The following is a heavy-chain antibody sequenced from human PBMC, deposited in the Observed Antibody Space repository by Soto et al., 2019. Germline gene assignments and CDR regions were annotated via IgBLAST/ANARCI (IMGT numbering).Heavy chain of an antibody. J-gene: IGHJ3*02. CDR3: ARDGPSIAARPNAFDI. CDR1: GFIFRTYG. Sequence: GSLRHSCAASGFIFRTYGMHWVRQAPGKGLEWVSSISSSSSYIYYADSVKGRFTISRDNAKNSLYLQMNSLRAEDTAVYYCARDGPSIAARPNAFDIWGQGTMVTVSS. CDR2: ISSSSSYI. V-gene: IGHV3-21*01. D-gene: IGHD6-6*01.